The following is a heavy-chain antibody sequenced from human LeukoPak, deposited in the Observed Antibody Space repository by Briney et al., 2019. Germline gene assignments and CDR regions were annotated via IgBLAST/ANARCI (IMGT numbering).Heavy chain of an antibody. V-gene: IGHV3-23*01. CDR2: ISGSGGST. CDR3: ARGTYISGWYNDY. J-gene: IGHJ4*02. CDR1: GFTFSSYG. Sequence: PGGSLRLSCAASGFTFSSYGMSWVRQAPGKGLEWVSAISGSGGSTYYADSVKGRFTISRDNAQNSLYLQMNSLRAEDTAVYYCARGTYISGWYNDYWGQGTLVTVSS. D-gene: IGHD6-19*01.